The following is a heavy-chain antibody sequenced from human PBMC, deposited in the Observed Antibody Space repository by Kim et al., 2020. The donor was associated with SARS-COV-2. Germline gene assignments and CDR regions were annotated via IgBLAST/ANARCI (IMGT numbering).Heavy chain of an antibody. CDR2: IWNDGSSK. D-gene: IGHD1-26*01. Sequence: GGSLRLSCAASGFTFSSYGMHWVRQAPGKGLEWVAVIWNDGSSKYYADSVKGRFTISRDNSKNTLYLQMNSLRAEDTAVYYCAYSATTEHFLFYWGQGTLVTVSS. CDR3: AYSATTEHFLFY. V-gene: IGHV3-33*01. CDR1: GFTFSSYG. J-gene: IGHJ4*02.